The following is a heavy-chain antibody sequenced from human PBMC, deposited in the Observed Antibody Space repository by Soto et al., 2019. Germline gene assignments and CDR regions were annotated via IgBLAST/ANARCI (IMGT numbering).Heavy chain of an antibody. CDR1: RFTFTCTS. CDR2: IVVGSGNT. V-gene: IGHV1-58*01. J-gene: IGHJ6*02. D-gene: IGHD3-22*01. Sequence: GTSANVSCKESRFTFTCTSLQWLRQYREQRLEWIGWIVVGSGNTSYAQKFQERVTITRDMSTSTAYMELSSLRSEDTAVYYCAAASPRYYYDSSGQLAPYYYYGMDVWGQGTTVTVS. CDR3: AAASPRYYYDSSGQLAPYYYYGMDV.